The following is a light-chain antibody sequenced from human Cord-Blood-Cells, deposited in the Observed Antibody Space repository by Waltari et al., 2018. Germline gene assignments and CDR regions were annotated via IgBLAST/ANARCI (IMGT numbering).Light chain of an antibody. J-gene: IGKJ1*01. Sequence: DIQMTQSPSTLSASVGDRVTITCRASQSISSWLAWYQQKPGKAPKILIYDASSLESGVSSRFSGSGSGTEFTLTISSLQPDDFATYYCQQYNSYWTFGQGTKVEIK. CDR3: QQYNSYWT. CDR1: QSISSW. CDR2: DAS. V-gene: IGKV1-5*01.